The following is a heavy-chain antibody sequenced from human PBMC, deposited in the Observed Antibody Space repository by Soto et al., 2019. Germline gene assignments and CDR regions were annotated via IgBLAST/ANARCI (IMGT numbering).Heavy chain of an antibody. Sequence: EVQLVESGGGLVKPGGSLRLSCAASGFTFSSYSMNWVRQAPGKGLEWVSSISSSSSYIYYADSVKGRFTISRDNAXXSLYLQMSSLRAEDTAVYYCATGEYYYDSSGYYYCWGQGTLVTVSS. CDR3: ATGEYYYDSSGYYYC. D-gene: IGHD3-22*01. V-gene: IGHV3-21*01. CDR2: ISSSSSYI. CDR1: GFTFSSYS. J-gene: IGHJ4*02.